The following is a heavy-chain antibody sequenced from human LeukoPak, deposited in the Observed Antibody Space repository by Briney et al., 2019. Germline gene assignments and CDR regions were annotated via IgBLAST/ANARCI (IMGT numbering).Heavy chain of an antibody. V-gene: IGHV1-18*01. CDR2: SRPYNGNT. CDR1: GYTFTSYG. J-gene: IGHJ4*02. CDR3: ASDVEMYYDSSAFGHY. Sequence: ASVKVSCKASGYTFTSYGISWVRQAPGQGLEGRGGSRPYNGNTNYAQKLQGRVTMTTETSTSTAYMELRSLRSDDTAIYYCASDVEMYYDSSAFGHYWGQGTPVTASS. D-gene: IGHD3-22*01.